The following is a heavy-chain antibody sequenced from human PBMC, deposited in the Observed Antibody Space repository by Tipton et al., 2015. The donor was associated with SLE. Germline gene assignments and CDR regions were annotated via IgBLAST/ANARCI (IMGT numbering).Heavy chain of an antibody. V-gene: IGHV4-59*01. Sequence: TLSLTCNVSGASISGYFWSWIRQPPGKGLEWIGYFHDTGSANYNPSLQSRVTISVDMSKNQFSLKLSSVTAADTAVYYCSRMASTNALWGQGTLVSVSS. D-gene: IGHD5-24*01. CDR2: FHDTGSA. CDR1: GASISGYF. CDR3: SRMASTNAL. J-gene: IGHJ4*02.